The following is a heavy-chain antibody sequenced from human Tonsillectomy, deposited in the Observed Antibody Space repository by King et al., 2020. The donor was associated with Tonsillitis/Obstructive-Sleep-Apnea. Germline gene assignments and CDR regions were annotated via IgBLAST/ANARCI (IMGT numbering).Heavy chain of an antibody. Sequence: VQLQESGPGLLKPSETLSLTCTVSGGSISSYYWSWIRQPPGKGLEWIGYIYYSGSTNNNPSHKSRGTISVDTSKNQFSLKLSSVTAADTAVYYCASYYDFWSGYPYWGQGTLVTVSS. CDR3: ASYYDFWSGYPY. D-gene: IGHD3-3*01. CDR2: IYYSGST. CDR1: GGSISSYY. J-gene: IGHJ4*02. V-gene: IGHV4-59*01.